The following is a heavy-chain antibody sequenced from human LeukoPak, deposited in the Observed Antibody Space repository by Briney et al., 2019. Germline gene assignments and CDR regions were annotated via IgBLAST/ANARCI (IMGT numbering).Heavy chain of an antibody. D-gene: IGHD3-22*01. Sequence: GASLKISXKGSGSRFTSYWIGWVRQMPGKGLEWMGIIYPGDSDTRYSPSFQGLVTISADKSISTAYLQWSSLKASDTAMYYCARPPDYYDSSGPYYFDYWGQGTLVTVSS. CDR3: ARPPDYYDSSGPYYFDY. V-gene: IGHV5-51*01. CDR1: GSRFTSYW. J-gene: IGHJ4*02. CDR2: IYPGDSDT.